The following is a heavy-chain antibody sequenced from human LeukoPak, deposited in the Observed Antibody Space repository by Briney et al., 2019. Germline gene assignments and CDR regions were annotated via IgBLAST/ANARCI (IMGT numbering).Heavy chain of an antibody. CDR2: INPNSGGT. J-gene: IGHJ4*02. D-gene: IGHD5-24*01. CDR1: GYTFTGYY. CDR3: ARDIGRDGYNLMGYYFDY. V-gene: IGHV1-2*02. Sequence: RASVKVSCKASGYTFTGYYMHWVRQAPGQGLEWMGWINPNSGGTNYAQKFQGRVTMTRDTSISTAYMELSRLRSDDTAVYYCARDIGRDGYNLMGYYFDYWGQGTLVTVSS.